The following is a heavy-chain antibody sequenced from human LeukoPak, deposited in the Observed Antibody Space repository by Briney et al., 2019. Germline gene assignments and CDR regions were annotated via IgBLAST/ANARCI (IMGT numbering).Heavy chain of an antibody. CDR2: FDPEDGET. V-gene: IGHV1-24*01. CDR1: GYTLTELS. J-gene: IGHJ5*02. Sequence: ASVKVSCKVSGYTLTELSMHWVRQAPGKGLEWMGGFDPEDGETIYAQKFQGRVTMTEDTSTDTAYMELSSLRSEDTAVYYCATQVGYSIGWRSWNKLKNWFDPWGQGTLVTVSS. CDR3: ATQVGYSIGWRSWNKLKNWFDP. D-gene: IGHD6-19*01.